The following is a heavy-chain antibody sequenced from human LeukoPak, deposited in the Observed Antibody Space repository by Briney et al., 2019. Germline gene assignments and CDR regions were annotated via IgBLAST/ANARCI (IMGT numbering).Heavy chain of an antibody. J-gene: IGHJ4*02. CDR1: GFTFSTYG. D-gene: IGHD6-13*01. Sequence: GGSLRLSCAASGFTFSTYGMHWVRRAPGKGLEWVTVISSNGKNVYYADSVKGRFTISRDNSKNTLFLQMNSLRVEDTALYYCAKDADIGAAGYYFDNWGRGTLVTVSS. CDR2: ISSNGKNV. CDR3: AKDADIGAAGYYFDN. V-gene: IGHV3-30*18.